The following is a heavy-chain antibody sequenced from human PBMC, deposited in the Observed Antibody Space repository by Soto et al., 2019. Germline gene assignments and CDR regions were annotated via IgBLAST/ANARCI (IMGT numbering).Heavy chain of an antibody. Sequence: QAQLQESGPGLVKPSETLSLTCTVSDGSVSSGSYYWTWIRQPPGKGLEWIGYIYSSGSTLYNPSLKRRVIISVATSMNQFSLTLSSVTAADTAVYYCARDSLALFDSWGQGTLVTVSS. D-gene: IGHD5-12*01. CDR3: ARDSLALFDS. CDR2: IYSSGST. CDR1: DGSVSSGSYY. J-gene: IGHJ4*02. V-gene: IGHV4-61*01.